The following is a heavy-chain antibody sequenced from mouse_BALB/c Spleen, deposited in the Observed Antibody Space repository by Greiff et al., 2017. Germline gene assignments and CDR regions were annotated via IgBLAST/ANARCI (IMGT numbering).Heavy chain of an antibody. J-gene: IGHJ3*01. Sequence: VQLQQSGAELVRPGSSVKISCKASGYAFSSYWMNWVKQRPGQGLEWIGQIYPGDGDTNYNGKFKGKATLTADKSSSTAYMQLSSLTSEDSAVYFCARGLFHDGFAYWGQGTLVTVSA. V-gene: IGHV1-80*01. D-gene: IGHD1-1*02. CDR3: ARGLFHDGFAY. CDR2: IYPGDGDT. CDR1: GYAFSSYW.